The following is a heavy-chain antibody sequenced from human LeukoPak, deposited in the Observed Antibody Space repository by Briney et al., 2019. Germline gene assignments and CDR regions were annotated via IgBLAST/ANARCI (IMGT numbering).Heavy chain of an antibody. Sequence: PGGSLRLSCTASGFTFSNYGMHWVRQAPGKGLEWVAIIWHDGSGKYYADSVKGRFTISRDNSKNTLYLQMNSLRAEDTAVYFCTRQSENSSLDYWGQGTLVTVSS. V-gene: IGHV3-33*01. CDR3: TRQSENSSLDY. D-gene: IGHD2/OR15-2a*01. J-gene: IGHJ4*02. CDR1: GFTFSNYG. CDR2: IWHDGSGK.